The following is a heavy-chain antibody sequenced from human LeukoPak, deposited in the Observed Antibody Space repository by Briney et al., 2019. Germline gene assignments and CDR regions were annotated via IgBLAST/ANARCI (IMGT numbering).Heavy chain of an antibody. CDR2: IYTGGST. CDR3: AKGMTTNPYVFNI. V-gene: IGHV3-53*01. CDR1: GFTVSSNY. D-gene: IGHD5-24*01. J-gene: IGHJ3*02. Sequence: GGSLRLSCAVSGFTVSSNYLSWVRQAPGKGLEWVSIIYTGGSTYYADSVKGRFTISRDNSKNTLYLQMNSLRAEDTAVYYCAKGMTTNPYVFNIWGQGTMVTVSS.